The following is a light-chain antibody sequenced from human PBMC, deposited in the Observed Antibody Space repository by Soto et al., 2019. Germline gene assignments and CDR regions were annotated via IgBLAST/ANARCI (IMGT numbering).Light chain of an antibody. CDR3: AAWDGSLKGV. CDR2: SNN. Sequence: QSVLTQPPSASGTPGQRVTISCSGSSSNIGSNTVNWYQQLPGTAPKLLIYSNNQRPSGVPDRFSGSKSGTSASLAISGLQSEDEADYYCAAWDGSLKGVFGRGTKLTVL. J-gene: IGLJ2*01. CDR1: SSNIGSNT. V-gene: IGLV1-44*01.